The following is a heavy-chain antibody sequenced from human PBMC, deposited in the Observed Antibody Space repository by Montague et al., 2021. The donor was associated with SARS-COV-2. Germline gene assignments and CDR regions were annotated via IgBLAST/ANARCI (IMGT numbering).Heavy chain of an antibody. CDR1: GFTFSSYA. D-gene: IGHD1-7*01. CDR2: ITGSVGTT. Sequence: SLRLSCAASGFTFSSYAMSWVRQAPGKGLEWVSEITGSVGTTYXXXSXEGRFTISRDNSKYTLFLQMHSLRAEDTAIYYCAKHRTGTTPFDYWGQGTLVTVSS. CDR3: AKHRTGTTPFDY. V-gene: IGHV3-23*01. J-gene: IGHJ4*02.